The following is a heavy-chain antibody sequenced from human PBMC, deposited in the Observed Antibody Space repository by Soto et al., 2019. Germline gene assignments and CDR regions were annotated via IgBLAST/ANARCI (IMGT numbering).Heavy chain of an antibody. CDR1: SGSISSGGYY. CDR2: IYYSGIT. D-gene: IGHD1-1*01. V-gene: IGHV4-31*03. Sequence: QVQLQESGPGLVKPSQTLSLTCTVSSGSISSGGYYWSWIRQHPGKGLEWIGYIYYSGITYYNPSLKSRVSISVDTSKNQFSLKLSSVTAADTAVYYCARWPQLEPRFDYWGQGTLVTVSS. J-gene: IGHJ4*02. CDR3: ARWPQLEPRFDY.